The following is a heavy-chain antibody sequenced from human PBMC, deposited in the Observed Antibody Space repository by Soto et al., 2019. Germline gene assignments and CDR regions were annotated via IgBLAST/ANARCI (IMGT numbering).Heavy chain of an antibody. V-gene: IGHV3-11*01. CDR3: ARGPDIWTAYYAPFDY. D-gene: IGHD3-9*01. Sequence: GGSLRLSCAASGFTFSDYYMSWIRQAPGKGLEWVSYISSSGSTIYYADSVKGRFTISRDDSKNSLYLHMNSLKTEDTAVYYCARGPDIWTAYYAPFDYGGQETRFTVPS. CDR2: ISSSGSTI. J-gene: IGHJ4*02. CDR1: GFTFSDYY.